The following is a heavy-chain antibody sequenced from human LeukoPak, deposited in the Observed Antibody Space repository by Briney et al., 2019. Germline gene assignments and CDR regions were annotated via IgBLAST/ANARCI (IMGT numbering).Heavy chain of an antibody. V-gene: IGHV1-18*01. D-gene: IGHD3-22*01. Sequence: ASVKVSCKASGYTFTSYGISWVRQAPGQGLEWMGWISAYNGNTNYAQKFQGRVTITADKSTSTAYMELSSLRSEDTAVYHCASYYYDSSGYDYWGQGPWSPSPQ. CDR3: ASYYYDSSGYDY. CDR2: ISAYNGNT. CDR1: GYTFTSYG. J-gene: IGHJ4*02.